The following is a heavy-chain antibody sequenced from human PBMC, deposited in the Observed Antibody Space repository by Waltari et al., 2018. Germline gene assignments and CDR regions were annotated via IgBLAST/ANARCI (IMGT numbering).Heavy chain of an antibody. V-gene: IGHV1-69*01. D-gene: IGHD1-26*01. CDR2: IIPIFGTA. CDR1: GGTFSSYA. CDR3: ARDEGANIPYYYYYGMDV. Sequence: QVQLVQSGAEVKKPGSSVKVSCKASGGTFSSYAISWVRQAPGQGLEWMGGIIPIFGTANYAQKFQGRVTITADESTSTAYMELSSLRSEDTAVYYCARDEGANIPYYYYYGMDVWGQGTTVTVSS. J-gene: IGHJ6*02.